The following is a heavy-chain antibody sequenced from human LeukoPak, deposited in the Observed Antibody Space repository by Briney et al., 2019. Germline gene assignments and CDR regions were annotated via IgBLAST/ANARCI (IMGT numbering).Heavy chain of an antibody. Sequence: PSETLSLTCAVSGYSISSGYYWGWIRQPPGKGLEWIGSIYHSGSTYYNPSLKSRVTISVDTSKNQFSLKLSSVTAADTAVYYCAIDDFWSGYYPKDYWGQGTLVTVSS. V-gene: IGHV4-38-2*01. CDR2: IYHSGST. CDR3: AIDDFWSGYYPKDY. D-gene: IGHD3-3*01. CDR1: GYSISSGYY. J-gene: IGHJ4*02.